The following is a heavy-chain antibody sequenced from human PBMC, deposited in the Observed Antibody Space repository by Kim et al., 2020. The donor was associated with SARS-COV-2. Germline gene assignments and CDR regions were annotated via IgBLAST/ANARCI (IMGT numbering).Heavy chain of an antibody. CDR1: GFTFSSYE. CDR2: ISSSGSTI. Sequence: GGSLRLSCAASGFTFSSYEMNWVRQAPGKGLEWVSYISSSGSTIYYADSVKGRFTISIDNATNSLSLQMNSLRAEDTAVYYCARDIAIFGVVTYYYYMDV. J-gene: IGHJ6*03. D-gene: IGHD3-3*01. V-gene: IGHV3-48*03. CDR3: ARDIAIFGVVTYYYYMDV.